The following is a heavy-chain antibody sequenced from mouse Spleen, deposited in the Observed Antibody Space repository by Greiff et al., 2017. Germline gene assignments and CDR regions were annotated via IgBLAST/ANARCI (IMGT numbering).Heavy chain of an antibody. CDR2: ISSGSSTI. CDR1: GFTFSDYG. J-gene: IGHJ4*01. D-gene: IGHD2-12*01. CDR3: ARDSYYSYPYAMDY. V-gene: IGHV5-17*01. Sequence: EVQLVESGGGLVKPGGSLKLSCAASGFTFSDYGMHWVRQAPEKGLEWVAYISSGSSTIYYADTVKGRFTISRDNAKNTLFLQMTSLRSEDTAMYYCARDSYYSYPYAMDYWGQGTSVTVSS.